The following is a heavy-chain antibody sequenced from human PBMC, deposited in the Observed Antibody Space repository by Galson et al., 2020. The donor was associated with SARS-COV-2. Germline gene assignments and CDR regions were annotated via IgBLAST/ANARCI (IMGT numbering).Heavy chain of an antibody. V-gene: IGHV3-21*01. CDR3: ARGGIVGSYYYYMDV. CDR1: GFTFSSYS. CDR2: ISSSSSYI. J-gene: IGHJ6*03. Sequence: GGSLRLSCAASGFTFSSYSMNWVRQAPGKGLEWVSSISSSSSYIYYADSVTGRFTISRDNAKNSLYLQMNSLRAEDTAVYYCARGGIVGSYYYYMDVWGKGTTVTLSS. D-gene: IGHD1-26*01.